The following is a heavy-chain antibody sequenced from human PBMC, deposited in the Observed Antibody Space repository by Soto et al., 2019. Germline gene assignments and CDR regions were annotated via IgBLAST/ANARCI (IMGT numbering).Heavy chain of an antibody. CDR2: INPNSGGT. CDR1: GYTFTGYY. CDR3: ARGRDSNSEMDV. D-gene: IGHD4-4*01. J-gene: IGHJ6*02. V-gene: IGHV1-2*04. Sequence: ASVKVSCKASGYTFTGYYMHWVRQAPGQGLEWMGWINPNSGGTNYAQKFQGWVTMTRDTSISTAYMELSRLRSDDTAVYYCARGRDSNSEMDVWGQGNTVTVSS.